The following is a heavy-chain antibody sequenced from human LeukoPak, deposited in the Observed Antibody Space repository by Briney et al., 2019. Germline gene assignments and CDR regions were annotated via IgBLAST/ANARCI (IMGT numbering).Heavy chain of an antibody. V-gene: IGHV3-21*01. CDR3: ARRSGTTSPMITFGGVIVHYYFDY. CDR2: ISCSSSYI. D-gene: IGHD3-16*02. Sequence: WWSLTLSCAASGFTFSSYSMNWVRQAPGQGLEWVSSISCSSSYIYYADSVKGRFTISRDNAKNSLYLQMNSLRAEDTAVYYCARRSGTTSPMITFGGVIVHYYFDYWGQGTLVTVSS. CDR1: GFTFSSYS. J-gene: IGHJ4*02.